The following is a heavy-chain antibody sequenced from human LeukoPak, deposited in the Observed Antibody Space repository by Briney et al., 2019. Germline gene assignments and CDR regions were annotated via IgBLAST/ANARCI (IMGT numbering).Heavy chain of an antibody. D-gene: IGHD3-22*01. Sequence: MPSETLSLTCTVSGGSISSSSHYWSWIRQPPGKGLEWIGYIYYSGSTNYNPSLKSRVTISIDTSKNQFSLKLSSVTAADTAVYYCARGPQYYYDSNGYQKGDFDYWGQGTLVTVSS. V-gene: IGHV4-61*05. J-gene: IGHJ4*02. CDR2: IYYSGST. CDR3: ARGPQYYYDSNGYQKGDFDY. CDR1: GGSISSSSHY.